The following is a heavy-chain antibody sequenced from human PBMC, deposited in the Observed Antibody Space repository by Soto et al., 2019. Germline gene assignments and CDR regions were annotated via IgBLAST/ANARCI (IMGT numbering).Heavy chain of an antibody. CDR3: ARGWSYYDSSGYYYSAPADV. V-gene: IGHV1-8*01. J-gene: IGHJ6*02. CDR2: MNPNSGNT. CDR1: GYTFTSYD. D-gene: IGHD3-22*01. Sequence: QVQLVQSGAEVKKPGASVKVSCKASGYTFTSYDINWVRQATGQGLEWMGWMNPNSGNTGYAQKFQGRVTMTRNTSISTAYMELSSLRSEDTAVYYCARGWSYYDSSGYYYSAPADVWGQGTTVTVSS.